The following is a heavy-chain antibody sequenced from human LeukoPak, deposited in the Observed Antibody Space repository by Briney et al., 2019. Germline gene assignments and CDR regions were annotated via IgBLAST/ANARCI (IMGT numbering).Heavy chain of an antibody. V-gene: IGHV3-23*01. CDR2: INFRGGAT. J-gene: IGHJ4*02. CDR3: AKGEQGVDY. CDR1: GFTFSNFA. D-gene: IGHD1/OR15-1a*01. Sequence: GGSLRLSCAASGFTFSNFAMSWVRQAPGKGLEWFSSINFRGGATYYAESVKGRFTISRDNSKSTLYLQMNSLRADDTAVFYCAKGEQGVDYWGRGTLVTVSS.